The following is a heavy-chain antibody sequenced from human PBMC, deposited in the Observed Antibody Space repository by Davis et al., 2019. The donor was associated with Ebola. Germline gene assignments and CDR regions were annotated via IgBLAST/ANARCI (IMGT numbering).Heavy chain of an antibody. CDR3: ARDLHYYGMDV. Sequence: MPSATLSPTFPLSGGSISSYYWSWIPQPPGKGLEWIGYIYYSGSTYYNPSLKSRVTISVDTSKNQFSLKLSSVTAADTAVYYCARDLHYYGMDVWGQGTTVTVSS. CDR2: IYYSGST. V-gene: IGHV4-59*12. J-gene: IGHJ6*02. CDR1: GGSISSYY.